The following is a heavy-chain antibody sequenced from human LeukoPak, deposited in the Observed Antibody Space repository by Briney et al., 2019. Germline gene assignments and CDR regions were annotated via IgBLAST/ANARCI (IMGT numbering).Heavy chain of an antibody. J-gene: IGHJ6*03. D-gene: IGHD1-26*01. CDR1: GGTFSSYA. V-gene: IGHV1-69*04. CDR3: ARTFGSYLWYYMDV. CDR2: IIPILGIA. Sequence: GASVKVSCKASGGTFSSYAISWVRQAPGQGLEWMGRIIPILGIANYAQKFQGRVTITADESTSTAYMELSSLRSEDTAVYYCARTFGSYLWYYMDVWGKGTTVTVSS.